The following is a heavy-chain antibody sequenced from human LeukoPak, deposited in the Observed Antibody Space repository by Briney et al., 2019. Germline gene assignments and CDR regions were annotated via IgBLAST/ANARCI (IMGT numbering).Heavy chain of an antibody. Sequence: SQTLSLTCTVSGGSISSGSYYWGWIRQPAGKGLEWIGRIYTSGSTNYNPSLKSRVTISVDTSKNQFSLKLSSVTAADTAVYYCARDVQQLVETGYYYYYMDVWGKGTTVTVSS. V-gene: IGHV4-61*02. J-gene: IGHJ6*03. CDR2: IYTSGST. D-gene: IGHD6-6*01. CDR1: GGSISSGSYY. CDR3: ARDVQQLVETGYYYYYMDV.